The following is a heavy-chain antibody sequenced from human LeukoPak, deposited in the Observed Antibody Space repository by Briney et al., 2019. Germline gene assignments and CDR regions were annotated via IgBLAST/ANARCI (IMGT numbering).Heavy chain of an antibody. Sequence: SETLSLTCTVSGGSISSGSYYWSWIRQPAGKGLEWIGRIYTSGSTNYNLSLKSRVTISVDTSKNQFSLKLSSVTAADTAVYYCARESGFWSGYYFDYWGQGTLVTVSS. CDR2: IYTSGST. CDR1: GGSISSGSYY. D-gene: IGHD3-3*01. J-gene: IGHJ4*02. V-gene: IGHV4-61*02. CDR3: ARESGFWSGYYFDY.